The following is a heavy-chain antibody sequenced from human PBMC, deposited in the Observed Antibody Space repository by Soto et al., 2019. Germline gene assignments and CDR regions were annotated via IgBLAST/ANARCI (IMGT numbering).Heavy chain of an antibody. CDR3: ARAPTTAGTVNWFDP. CDR1: GGSISSDY. D-gene: IGHD6-13*01. V-gene: IGHV4-4*07. CDR2: VYTSGYG. J-gene: IGHJ5*02. Sequence: VQLQESGPGLVKPSETMSLICTVSGGSISSDYLSWIRQPAGKGLEWLGRVYTSGYGHSNPSLKSRVTMSVDTSKKQFSLNLSSVTAADTAVYYCARAPTTAGTVNWFDPWGQGTLVTVSS.